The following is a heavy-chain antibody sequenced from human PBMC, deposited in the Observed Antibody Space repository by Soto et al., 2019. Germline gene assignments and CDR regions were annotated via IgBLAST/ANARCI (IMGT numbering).Heavy chain of an antibody. CDR3: AVAVAGPTAIGY. CDR2: ISSSSSYT. Sequence: PGGSLRLSCAASGSTFSDYYMSWIRQAPGKGLEWVSYISSSSSYTNYAESVKGRFTISRDNAKNTLYLQMNSLRAEDTAVYYCAVAVAGPTAIGYWGQGTLVTVSS. CDR1: GSTFSDYY. V-gene: IGHV3-11*06. D-gene: IGHD6-19*01. J-gene: IGHJ4*02.